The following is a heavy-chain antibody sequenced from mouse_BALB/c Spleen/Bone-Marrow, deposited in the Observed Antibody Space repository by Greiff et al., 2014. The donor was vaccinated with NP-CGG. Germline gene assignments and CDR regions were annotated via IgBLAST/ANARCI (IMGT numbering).Heavy chain of an antibody. CDR2: IDPSDSET. CDR1: GYTFTGYW. V-gene: IGHV1-61*01. J-gene: IGHJ2*01. CDR3: TRKYGKGGDF. D-gene: IGHD2-10*02. Sequence: VNLVESGAELVRPGASVKLSCKASGYTFTGYWMNWVKQRPGQGLEWIGMIDPSDSETHYNQMFRDKATLTVDKSSSTAYMQLSSLTSEDSAVYYCTRKYGKGGDFWGQGTTLTVSS.